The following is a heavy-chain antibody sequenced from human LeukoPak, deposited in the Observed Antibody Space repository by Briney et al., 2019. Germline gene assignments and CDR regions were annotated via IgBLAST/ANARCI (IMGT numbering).Heavy chain of an antibody. CDR1: GYTFPSYW. V-gene: IGHV5-51*01. Sequence: GESLKISCKGSGYTFPSYWIGWVRQMPGKGLEWMGIIHPDDFDTRYSPSFQGQVTISADKSISTAYLQWSSLKASDTAMYYCARRYCSGRNCYYFDYWGQGTLVTVSS. CDR3: ARRYCSGRNCYYFDY. D-gene: IGHD2-15*01. J-gene: IGHJ4*02. CDR2: IHPDDFDT.